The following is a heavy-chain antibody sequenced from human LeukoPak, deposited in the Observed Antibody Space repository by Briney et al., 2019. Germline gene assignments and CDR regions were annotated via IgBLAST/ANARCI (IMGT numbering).Heavy chain of an antibody. J-gene: IGHJ4*02. V-gene: IGHV4-59*01. Sequence: SETLSLTCTVSGGSISSYYWTWIRQPPGQGLEWIGYIYYSGSTNYNPSLKRRVTISVHTSKNQFSLKLSSVTAADTAVYYCARFAAGTVDYWGQGTLVTVSS. CDR2: IYYSGST. D-gene: IGHD6-19*01. CDR3: ARFAAGTVDY. CDR1: GGSISSYY.